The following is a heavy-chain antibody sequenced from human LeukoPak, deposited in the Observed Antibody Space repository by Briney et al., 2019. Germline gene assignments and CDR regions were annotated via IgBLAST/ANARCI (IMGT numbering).Heavy chain of an antibody. CDR2: IWYDGSNK. V-gene: IGHV3-33*06. J-gene: IGHJ3*02. CDR1: GFTFSSYG. D-gene: IGHD1-26*01. CDR3: AKESQWELRGKAFDI. Sequence: GGSLRPSCAASGFTFSSYGMHWVRQAPGKGLEWVAVIWYDGSNKYYADSVKGRFTISRDNSKNTLYLQMNSLRAEDTAVYYCAKESQWELRGKAFDIWGQGTMVTVSS.